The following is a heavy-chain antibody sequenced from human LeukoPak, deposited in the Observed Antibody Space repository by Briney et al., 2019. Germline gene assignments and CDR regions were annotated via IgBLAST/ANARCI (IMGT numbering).Heavy chain of an antibody. D-gene: IGHD1-26*01. Sequence: PGGSLRLSCAASGFTFSSYSMNWVRQAPGKGLEWVSSISSSSNYIYYADSVKGRFTVSRDNAKDSLYLQMNSLRAEDTAVYYCASGPVGVGATSYYYYYGMDVWGQGTTVTVSS. CDR2: ISSSSNYI. V-gene: IGHV3-21*01. J-gene: IGHJ6*02. CDR1: GFTFSSYS. CDR3: ASGPVGVGATSYYYYYGMDV.